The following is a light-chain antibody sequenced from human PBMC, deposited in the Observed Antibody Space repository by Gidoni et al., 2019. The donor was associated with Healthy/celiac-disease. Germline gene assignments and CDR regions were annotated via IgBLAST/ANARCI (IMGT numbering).Light chain of an antibody. CDR1: QSISSY. CDR3: QQSYSTPRT. CDR2: AAS. J-gene: IGKJ3*01. Sequence: DIQMTQSPSSLSASVGDRVTITCLASQSISSYLNWYQQKPGKAPKLLIYAASSLQSGVPSRFSGSGSGTEFTLTISSLQPEDFATYYCQQSYSTPRTFXHXTKVDIK. V-gene: IGKV1-39*01.